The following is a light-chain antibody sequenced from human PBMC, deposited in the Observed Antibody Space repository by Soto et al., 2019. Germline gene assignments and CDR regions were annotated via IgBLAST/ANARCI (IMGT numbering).Light chain of an antibody. J-gene: IGKJ2*01. Sequence: DIQMTQSPSTLSASVGDRVTITCRASQSVNGWLAWYQQKPGKAPKLLISKVSSLQSGVPSRFSGRGSDTEFTLTITSMQPDDSATYYCQQYHHYTSFGQGTKLELK. V-gene: IGKV1-5*03. CDR1: QSVNGW. CDR2: KVS. CDR3: QQYHHYTS.